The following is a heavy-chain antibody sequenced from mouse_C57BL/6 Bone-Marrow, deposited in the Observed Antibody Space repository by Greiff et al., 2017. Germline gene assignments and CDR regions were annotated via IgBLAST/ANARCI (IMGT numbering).Heavy chain of an antibody. CDR1: GYTFNSYW. Sequence: QVQLQQSGAELAKPGASVKLSCTASGYTFNSYWMHWVKQRPGQGLEWIGYIHPRSGYTKYNQKFKDKATLTADTSSSTAYMQLSSLTYEDTAVYYCASFYFSYWYQGTTPTVSS. J-gene: IGHJ2*01. CDR3: ASFYFSY. CDR2: IHPRSGYT. V-gene: IGHV1-7*01.